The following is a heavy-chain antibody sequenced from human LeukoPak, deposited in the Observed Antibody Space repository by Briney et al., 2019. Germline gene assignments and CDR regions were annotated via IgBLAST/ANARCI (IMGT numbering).Heavy chain of an antibody. Sequence: GGSLRLSCAASGFTFDDYAMHWVRQAPGKGLKWVSLISGDGGSTYYADSVKGRFTISRDNSKNSLYLQMNSLRIEDTALYYCAKDIADYDILTGYYTNWGQGTLVTVSS. CDR3: AKDIADYDILTGYYTN. CDR2: ISGDGGST. CDR1: GFTFDDYA. D-gene: IGHD3-9*01. V-gene: IGHV3-43*02. J-gene: IGHJ4*02.